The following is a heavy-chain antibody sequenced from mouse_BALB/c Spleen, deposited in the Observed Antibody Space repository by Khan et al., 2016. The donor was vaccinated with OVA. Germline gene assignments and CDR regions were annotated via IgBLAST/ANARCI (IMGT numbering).Heavy chain of an antibody. D-gene: IGHD2-1*01. V-gene: IGHV1S132*01. CDR1: GYTFTNYW. CDR3: ARGYFGNYEFAY. Sequence: QVRLQQSGAELVKPGASVKLSCKTSGYTFTNYWIQWVKQRPGQGLGWIGEIFPGTGTTYYKENFKAKATLTIDTSSSTAYMHLSILTSDDSSVSFCARGYFGNYEFAYWCQGTLVTVSA. CDR2: IFPGTGTT. J-gene: IGHJ3*01.